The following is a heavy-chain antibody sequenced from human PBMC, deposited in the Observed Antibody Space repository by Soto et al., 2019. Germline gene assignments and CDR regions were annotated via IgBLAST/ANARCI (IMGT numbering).Heavy chain of an antibody. D-gene: IGHD2-2*01. J-gene: IGHJ6*02. CDR3: ASIGYCSSTSCSGMDV. CDR1: GGSISSGDYY. CDR2: IYYSGST. Sequence: PSETLSLTCTVSGGSISSGDYYWSWIRQPPGKGLEWIGYIYYSGSTYYNPSLKSRVTISVDTSKNQFSLKLSSVTAADTAVYYCASIGYCSSTSCSGMDVWGQGTTVTVSS. V-gene: IGHV4-30-4*01.